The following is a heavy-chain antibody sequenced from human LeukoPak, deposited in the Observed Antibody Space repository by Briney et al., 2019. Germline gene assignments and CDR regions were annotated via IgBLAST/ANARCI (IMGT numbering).Heavy chain of an antibody. CDR3: ARDRHLSAWSGYLTTPGYYYYMDV. CDR1: GGSFSGYY. Sequence: SETLSLTCAVYGGSFSGYYWSWIRQPPGKGLEWIGEINHSGSTNYNPSLKSRVTISVDTSKNQFSLKLSSVTAADTAVYYCARDRHLSAWSGYLTTPGYYYYMDVWGKGTTVTVSS. V-gene: IGHV4-34*01. J-gene: IGHJ6*03. D-gene: IGHD3-3*01. CDR2: INHSGST.